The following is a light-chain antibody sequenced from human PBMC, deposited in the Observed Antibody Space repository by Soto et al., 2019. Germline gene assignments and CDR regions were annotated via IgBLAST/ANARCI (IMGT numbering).Light chain of an antibody. CDR1: RSIVSSS. Sequence: EVVLTQSPGTLSLSPGERATLSCRPSRSIVSSSLHWYQQKVGQAPRLLISGSSTRATGIPDRFSGSASGTDFTLTISSLEPEDFAVYYCQQRSNWPPRYTFGQGTKLEIK. J-gene: IGKJ2*01. CDR2: GSS. CDR3: QQRSNWPPRYT. V-gene: IGKV3D-20*02.